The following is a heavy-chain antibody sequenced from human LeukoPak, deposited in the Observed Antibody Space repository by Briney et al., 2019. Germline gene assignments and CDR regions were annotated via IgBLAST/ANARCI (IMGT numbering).Heavy chain of an antibody. Sequence: PGGSLRLSCAASGFTFSSYWMTWVRQAPGKGLEWVATINPDGSDKKYVDSVEGRFSISRDNAKNSLFLQMDSLRAEDTAVYYCARYNYYGSNGHLYWGQGTLVTVSS. CDR1: GFTFSSYW. CDR3: ARYNYYGSNGHLY. J-gene: IGHJ4*02. D-gene: IGHD3-22*01. CDR2: INPDGSDK. V-gene: IGHV3-7*01.